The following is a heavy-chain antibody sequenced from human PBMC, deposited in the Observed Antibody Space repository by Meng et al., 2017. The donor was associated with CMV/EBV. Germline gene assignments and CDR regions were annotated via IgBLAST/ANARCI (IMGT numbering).Heavy chain of an antibody. CDR1: GFTFSSYS. CDR2: ISSSSSHI. Sequence: GGSLRLSCAASGFTFSSYSMNWVRQAPGKGLEWVSSISSSSSHIYYADSVKGRFTISRDNAKNSLYLQMNSLRAEDTAVYYCASDCSSTSCSYYYYGVDVWGQGTTVTVSS. J-gene: IGHJ6*02. CDR3: ASDCSSTSCSYYYYGVDV. V-gene: IGHV3-21*01. D-gene: IGHD2-2*01.